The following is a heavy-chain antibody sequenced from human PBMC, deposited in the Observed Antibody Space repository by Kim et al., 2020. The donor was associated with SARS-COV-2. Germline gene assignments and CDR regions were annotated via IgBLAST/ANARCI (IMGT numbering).Heavy chain of an antibody. J-gene: IGHJ4*02. CDR1: GFTVSSNY. CDR3: ARILRSGIYYNDVYYFDY. CDR2: IYSGGST. D-gene: IGHD3-10*01. Sequence: GGSLRLSCAASGFTVSSNYMSWVRQAPGKGLEWVSVIYSGGSTYYADSVKGRFTISRDNSKNTLFLQMNSLRAEDTAVYYCARILRSGIYYNDVYYFDYWGQGTLVTVSS. V-gene: IGHV3-53*01.